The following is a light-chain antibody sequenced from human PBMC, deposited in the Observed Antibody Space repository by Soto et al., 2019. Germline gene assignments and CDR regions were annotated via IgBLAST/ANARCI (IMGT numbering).Light chain of an antibody. CDR3: QQYNSYSPT. V-gene: IGKV1-5*01. Sequence: GDRVTITFRASQSISSWLAWYQQKPGKAPRLLIYDASNLETGVPSRFSGSGSGTEFTLTISSLQPDDFATYYCQQYNSYSPTFGQGTKVDIK. CDR2: DAS. J-gene: IGKJ1*01. CDR1: QSISSW.